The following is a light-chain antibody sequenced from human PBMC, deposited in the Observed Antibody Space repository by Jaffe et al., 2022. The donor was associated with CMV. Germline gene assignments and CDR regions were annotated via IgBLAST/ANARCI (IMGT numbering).Light chain of an antibody. J-gene: IGKJ1*01. CDR3: QQSHSAPRT. Sequence: DIQMTQSPSSLSASVGDRVTITCRASQNIYSYLNWYQQKPGKAPRLLIYSASSLQGGVPSRFSGSGSGTDFALSISSLQPEDFATYYCQQSHSAPRTFGQGTKVEVK. V-gene: IGKV1-39*01. CDR2: SAS. CDR1: QNIYSY.